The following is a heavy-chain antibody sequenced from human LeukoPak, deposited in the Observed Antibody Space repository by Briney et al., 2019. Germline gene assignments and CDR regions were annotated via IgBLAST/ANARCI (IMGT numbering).Heavy chain of an antibody. CDR2: INPNSGGT. V-gene: IGHV1-2*02. J-gene: IGHJ1*01. CDR1: GYTSTGYY. D-gene: IGHD6-13*01. CDR3: ARGPSDIAAAAVEIYFQH. Sequence: ASVKVSCKASGYTSTGYYIHWVRQAPGQGPEWMGWINPNSGGTNYAQKFQGRVTMTRDTSISTAYMELSRLISDDTAVYYCARGPSDIAAAAVEIYFQHWGQGTVVTVSS.